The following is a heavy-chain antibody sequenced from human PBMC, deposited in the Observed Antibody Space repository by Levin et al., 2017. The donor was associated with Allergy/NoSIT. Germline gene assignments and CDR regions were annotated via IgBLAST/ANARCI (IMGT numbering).Heavy chain of an antibody. CDR1: GFTFNSNA. D-gene: IGHD3-9*01. V-gene: IGHV3-33*03. CDR2: IWFDGTKI. Sequence: GGSLRLSCAASGFTFNSNAMHWVRQAPGKGLEWVAAIWFDGTKIYYADSVRGRFAISRDTSKDTLYLQMDNLRDEDTAVYYCAKSGNFDWFFYNWGQGTPVTVSS. CDR3: AKSGNFDWFFYN. J-gene: IGHJ4*02.